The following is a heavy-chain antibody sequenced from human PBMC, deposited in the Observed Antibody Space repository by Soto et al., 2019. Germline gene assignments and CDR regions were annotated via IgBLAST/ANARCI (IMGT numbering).Heavy chain of an antibody. Sequence: EVQLLVSGGGLVQPGESLRLSCAASGFTFSSYAMTWVRQAPGKGLEWVSSISGSGDYTYFADSVKGRFTISRDNSKDTLYLQMSSLRVEDTAIYYCAKDSRSHPQGWFDPWGQGTLVTVSS. CDR3: AKDSRSHPQGWFDP. J-gene: IGHJ5*02. V-gene: IGHV3-23*01. D-gene: IGHD2-15*01. CDR2: ISGSGDYT. CDR1: GFTFSSYA.